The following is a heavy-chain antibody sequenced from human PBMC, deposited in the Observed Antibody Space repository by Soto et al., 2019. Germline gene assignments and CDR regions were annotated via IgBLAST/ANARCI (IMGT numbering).Heavy chain of an antibody. CDR2: IYYTGTT. CDR3: ARPTNGGNLDL. V-gene: IGHV4-39*01. Sequence: QLQLQESGPGLVKPSETLSLTCTVSGGSISSRSSGYYWGWIRQPPGKGLEWIGNIYYTGTTYYNPSLKSRVTISVDTSKNQFSLKMSSVTAADTAVYYCARPTNGGNLDLWGRGTLVTVSS. J-gene: IGHJ2*01. CDR1: GGSISSRSSGYY. D-gene: IGHD1-26*01.